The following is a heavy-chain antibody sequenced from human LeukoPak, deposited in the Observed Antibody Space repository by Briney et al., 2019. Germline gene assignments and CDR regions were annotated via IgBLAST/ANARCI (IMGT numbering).Heavy chain of an antibody. D-gene: IGHD3-22*01. CDR1: GYTFTSYY. CDR3: ARGPYEDYDSSGYSSSYNFDY. V-gene: IGHV1-46*01. Sequence: GASVKVSCKASGYTFTSYYMHWVRQAPGQGLEWMGIMNPSGGSTSYAQKFQGRVTMTRDTSTSTVYMELSSLRSEDTAVYYCARGPYEDYDSSGYSSSYNFDYWGQGTLVTVSS. J-gene: IGHJ4*02. CDR2: MNPSGGST.